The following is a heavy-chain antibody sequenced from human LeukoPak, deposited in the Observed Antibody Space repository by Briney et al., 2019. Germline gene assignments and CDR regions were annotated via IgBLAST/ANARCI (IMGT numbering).Heavy chain of an antibody. Sequence: GGSLRLPCAASGFIFSIYEMMWARQARGKGLEWVSYISSSCSTIFYADSVEGRFTISRNNAKNSLYLQMNSLRAEDTAVYYCARNSGSYMNLYDYYGMDVWGKGTTVTVSS. CDR2: ISSSCSTI. J-gene: IGHJ6*04. CDR3: ARNSGSYMNLYDYYGMDV. D-gene: IGHD3-10*01. CDR1: GFIFSIYE. V-gene: IGHV3-48*03.